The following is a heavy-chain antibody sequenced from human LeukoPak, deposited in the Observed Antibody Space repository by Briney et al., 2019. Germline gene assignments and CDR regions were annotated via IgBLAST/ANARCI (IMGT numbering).Heavy chain of an antibody. Sequence: PSETLSLTCTVSGGSISSSGYYWSWIRQHPGKGLEWIGYIYYSGSTYYNPSLKSRVTISVDTSKNQFSLKLSSVTAADTAVYYSARLDGAYFDYWGQGTLVTVSS. V-gene: IGHV4-31*03. CDR1: GGSISSSGYY. J-gene: IGHJ4*02. CDR2: IYYSGST. CDR3: ARLDGAYFDY. D-gene: IGHD3-16*01.